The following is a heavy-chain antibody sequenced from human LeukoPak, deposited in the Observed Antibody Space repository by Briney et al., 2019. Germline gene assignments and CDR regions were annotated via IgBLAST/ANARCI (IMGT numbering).Heavy chain of an antibody. J-gene: IGHJ4*02. CDR1: GFSFSDYW. V-gene: IGHV3-7*01. Sequence: GGSLRLSCAASGFSFSDYWISWLRQAPGKGLEWVANIRPDGSEKQYADSVKGRFTISRDNTKNSLYLQMSSLRAEDTAVYYCARHEGVWSGSDHWGPGTLDSVSS. CDR2: IRPDGSEK. D-gene: IGHD3-3*01. CDR3: ARHEGVWSGSDH.